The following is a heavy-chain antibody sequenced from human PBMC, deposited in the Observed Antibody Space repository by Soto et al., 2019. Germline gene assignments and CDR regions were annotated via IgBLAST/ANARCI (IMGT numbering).Heavy chain of an antibody. CDR1: GGSISSGGYS. CDR2: IYHSGST. D-gene: IGHD1-26*01. CDR3: AVHRATPGAALSNWFGP. J-gene: IGHJ5*02. V-gene: IGHV4-30-2*01. Sequence: SETLSLTCAVSGGSISSGGYSWSWIRHPPGKGLEWIGYIYHSGSTHYNPSLKSRLSISLDTSGNHFSLRLTSVTVADTAVYYCAVHRATPGAALSNWFGPWGQGSLVTVSS.